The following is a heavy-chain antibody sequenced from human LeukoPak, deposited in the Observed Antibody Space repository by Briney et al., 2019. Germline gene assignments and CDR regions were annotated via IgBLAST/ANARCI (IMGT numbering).Heavy chain of an antibody. J-gene: IGHJ3*02. CDR1: GGTFSSYA. D-gene: IGHD5-12*01. CDR3: ARDLSGGYVGAFDI. Sequence: SVRVSCKASGGTFSSYAISWVRQAPGQGLEWMGGIIPIFGTANYAQKFQGRVTITADESTSTAYMELSSLRSEDTAVYYCARDLSGGYVGAFDIWGQGTMVTVSS. CDR2: IIPIFGTA. V-gene: IGHV1-69*01.